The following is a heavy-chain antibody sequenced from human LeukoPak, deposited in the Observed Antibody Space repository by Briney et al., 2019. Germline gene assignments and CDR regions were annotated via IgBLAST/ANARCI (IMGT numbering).Heavy chain of an antibody. CDR3: TRGPPDGSGNYYPGDF. CDR1: GFTFSSHW. V-gene: IGHV3-74*01. J-gene: IGHJ4*02. Sequence: SLRLSCAASGFTFSSHWMHWVRQAPGKGLVWVSRISSDGTNTNYADSVKGRFTISRDNAKNTLYLQMNSLRVEDTAVYYCTRGPPDGSGNYYPGDFWGQGTLVTVSS. CDR2: ISSDGTNT. D-gene: IGHD3-10*01.